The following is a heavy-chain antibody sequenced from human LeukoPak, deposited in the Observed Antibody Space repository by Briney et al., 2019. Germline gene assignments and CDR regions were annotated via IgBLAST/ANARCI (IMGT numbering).Heavy chain of an antibody. CDR1: GFTFSGFW. CDR3: AKSLVGAAGVLDS. Sequence: PGGSLRLSCAASGFTFSGFWMHWVRQAPGKGLVWVSCISFDGSDATYADSVKGRFTISRDNSKNTLYLQMNSLRAEDTAVYHCAKSLVGAAGVLDSWGQGTLLTVSS. J-gene: IGHJ5*01. D-gene: IGHD1-26*01. CDR2: ISFDGSDA. V-gene: IGHV3-74*01.